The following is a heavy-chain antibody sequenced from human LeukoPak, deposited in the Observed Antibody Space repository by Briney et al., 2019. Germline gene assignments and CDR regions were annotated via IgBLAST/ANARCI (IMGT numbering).Heavy chain of an antibody. J-gene: IGHJ3*02. V-gene: IGHV1-18*01. CDR2: ISAYNGNT. D-gene: IGHD2-21*02. Sequence: GASVKVSCKASGYTFTSYGISWVRQAPGQALEWMGWISAYNGNTNYAQKLQGRVTMTTDTSTSTAYMELRSLRSDDTAVYYCARDTLLAYCGGDCYSGDDAFDIWGQGTMVTVSS. CDR1: GYTFTSYG. CDR3: ARDTLLAYCGGDCYSGDDAFDI.